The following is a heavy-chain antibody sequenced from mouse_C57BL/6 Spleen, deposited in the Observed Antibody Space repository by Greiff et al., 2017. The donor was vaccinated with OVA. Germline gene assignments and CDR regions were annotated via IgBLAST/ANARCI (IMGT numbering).Heavy chain of an antibody. Sequence: VQLQQSGPELVKPGASVKISCKASGYAFSSSWMNWVKQRPGKGLEWIGRIYPGDGDTNYNGKFKGKATLTADKSSSTAYMQLSSLTSEDSAVYFCARGGWNELFDYWGQGTTLTVSS. CDR2: IYPGDGDT. V-gene: IGHV1-82*01. J-gene: IGHJ2*01. CDR1: GYAFSSSW. CDR3: ARGGWNELFDY.